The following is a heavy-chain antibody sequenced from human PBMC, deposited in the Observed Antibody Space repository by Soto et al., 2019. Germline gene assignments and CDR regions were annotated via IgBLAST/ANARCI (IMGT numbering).Heavy chain of an antibody. Sequence: GESLKISCQGSGYSFTSYWIGWVRQMPGKGLEWMGIIYPGDSDTRYSPSFQGQVTISADKSISTAYLQWSSLKASDTAMYYCARRRIAVAGTASYYFDYWGQGTLVTVSS. V-gene: IGHV5-51*01. D-gene: IGHD6-19*01. J-gene: IGHJ4*02. CDR3: ARRRIAVAGTASYYFDY. CDR1: GYSFTSYW. CDR2: IYPGDSDT.